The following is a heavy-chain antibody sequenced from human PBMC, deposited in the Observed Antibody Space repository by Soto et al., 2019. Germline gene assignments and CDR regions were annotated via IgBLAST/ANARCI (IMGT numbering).Heavy chain of an antibody. J-gene: IGHJ3*01. CDR3: ARFNFSDLDHYPFEL. Sequence: SETLCLTWSVSVGSISRGGYSWSWIRQPPGKGLEWIGYIYHSGSTYYNPSLKSRVTISVDRSKNQFSLKLSSVTAADTAVYLCARFNFSDLDHYPFELWGQGTTVTVSS. CDR2: IYHSGST. CDR1: VGSISRGGYS. V-gene: IGHV4-30-2*01. D-gene: IGHD3-3*01.